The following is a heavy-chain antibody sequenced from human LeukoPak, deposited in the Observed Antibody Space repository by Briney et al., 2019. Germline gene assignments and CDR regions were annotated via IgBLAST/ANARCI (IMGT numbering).Heavy chain of an antibody. J-gene: IGHJ5*02. CDR1: GGSISSGGYY. D-gene: IGHD2-15*01. CDR2: IYHSGST. V-gene: IGHV4-30-2*01. CDR3: ARDLLYNWFDP. Sequence: SETLSLTCTVSGGSISSGGYYWSWIRQPPGKGLEWIGYIYHSGSTYYNPSLKSRVTISVDRSKNQFSLKLSSVTAADTAVYYCARDLLYNWFDPWGQGTLVTVSS.